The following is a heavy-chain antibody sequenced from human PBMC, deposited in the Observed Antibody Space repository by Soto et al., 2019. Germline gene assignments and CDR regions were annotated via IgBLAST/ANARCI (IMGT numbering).Heavy chain of an antibody. CDR1: GYTFTSYG. CDR2: ISAYNGNT. D-gene: IGHD2-2*01. Sequence: ASVKVSCKASGYTFTSYGIRWVRQAPGQGLEWMGWISAYNGNTNYAQKLQGRVTMTTDTSTSTAYMELRSLRPDDTAVYYCARERTYCSSTSCSYYFDYWGQGTLVTVSS. J-gene: IGHJ4*02. CDR3: ARERTYCSSTSCSYYFDY. V-gene: IGHV1-18*01.